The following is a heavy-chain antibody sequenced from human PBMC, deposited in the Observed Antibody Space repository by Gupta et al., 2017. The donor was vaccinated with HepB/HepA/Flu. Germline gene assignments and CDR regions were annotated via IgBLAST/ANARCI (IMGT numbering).Heavy chain of an antibody. V-gene: IGHV4-39*01. J-gene: IGHJ4*02. Sequence: PGLGPGTAEPFETPAPKFSAPCSSINSDIHYWGWFRQPPGQGLEWIGTVYYSGNTFYNPSLESRLSMSADMSKNQFSLKLTSLTDADSAVYYCARRNVSGPFDYWGQGTLVTVSS. CDR1: CSSINSDIHY. D-gene: IGHD3-10*01. CDR3: ARRNVSGPFDY. CDR2: VYYSGNT.